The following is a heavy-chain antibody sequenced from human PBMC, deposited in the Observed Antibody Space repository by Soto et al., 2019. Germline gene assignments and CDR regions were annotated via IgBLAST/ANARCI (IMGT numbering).Heavy chain of an antibody. CDR2: INHSGGT. V-gene: IGHV4-34*01. CDR1: GGSFSAYY. Sequence: PSETLSLTCAVYGGSFSAYYWSWIRQPPGKGLEWIGEINHSGGTSYNPSLKSRVTISVDTSKSQFSLKLTSVTAADRAVYYCARGSVDTVDSSGFYVYWDQGTPVTVSS. J-gene: IGHJ4*02. CDR3: ARGSVDTVDSSGFYVY. D-gene: IGHD3-22*01.